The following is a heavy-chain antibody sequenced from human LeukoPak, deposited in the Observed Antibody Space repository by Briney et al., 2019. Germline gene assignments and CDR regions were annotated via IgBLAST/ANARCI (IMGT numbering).Heavy chain of an antibody. D-gene: IGHD5-18*01. Sequence: GGSLRLSCAASGFTFSSYWMHRVRQAPGKGLVWVSRINSDGSSTSYADSVKGRFTISRDNAKNTLYLQMNSLRAEDTAVYYCARGGAYSYDKIDYWGQGTLVTVSS. CDR3: ARGGAYSYDKIDY. J-gene: IGHJ4*02. V-gene: IGHV3-74*01. CDR1: GFTFSSYW. CDR2: INSDGSST.